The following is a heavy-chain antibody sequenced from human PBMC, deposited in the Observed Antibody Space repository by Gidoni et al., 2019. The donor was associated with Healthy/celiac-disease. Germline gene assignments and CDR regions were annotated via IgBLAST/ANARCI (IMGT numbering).Heavy chain of an antibody. D-gene: IGHD3-10*01. Sequence: EVQLVASGGGLVKPGGSLRLSCAASGFTFSSYSMNWVRQAPGKGLEWVSSISSSSSYIYYADSVKGRFTISRDNAKNSLYLQMNSLRAEDTAVYYCARNRFRAYGMDVWGQGTTVTVSS. CDR2: ISSSSSYI. CDR3: ARNRFRAYGMDV. CDR1: GFTFSSYS. V-gene: IGHV3-21*01. J-gene: IGHJ6*02.